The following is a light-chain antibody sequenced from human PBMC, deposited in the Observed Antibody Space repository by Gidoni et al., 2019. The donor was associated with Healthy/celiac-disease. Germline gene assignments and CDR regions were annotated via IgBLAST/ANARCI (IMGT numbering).Light chain of an antibody. CDR2: AAS. CDR3: LQHNSYPRT. CDR1: QDIRSD. Sequence: DIQMTQSPSSLSASVGDRVTITCRASQDIRSDLGWYQQKPGKAPKRLIYAASSLQSGVPSRFSGSGSGTEFTLTISSLQPEDFATYYCLQHNSYPRTFGQGTKVEIK. J-gene: IGKJ1*01. V-gene: IGKV1-17*01.